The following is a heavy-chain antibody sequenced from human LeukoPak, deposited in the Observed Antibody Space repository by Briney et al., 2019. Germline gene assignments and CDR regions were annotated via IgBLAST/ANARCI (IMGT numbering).Heavy chain of an antibody. J-gene: IGHJ4*02. CDR1: GYTFTDYW. CDR2: IYPGDSDT. CDR3: ARHAAYSSGWSFDC. D-gene: IGHD6-19*01. Sequence: GESLKISCKGSGYTFTDYWIGWVRQMPGKGLEWMGIIYPGDSDTTCSPSFQGQVSISADKSINTAYQQWSSLKASDTAIYYCARHAAYSSGWSFDCWGQGTLVTVSS. V-gene: IGHV5-51*01.